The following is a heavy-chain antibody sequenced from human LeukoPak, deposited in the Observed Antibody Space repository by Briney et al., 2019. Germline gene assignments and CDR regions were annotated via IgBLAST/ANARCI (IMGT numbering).Heavy chain of an antibody. V-gene: IGHV3-7*01. CDR1: EFSVGSNY. CDR3: ARISLDYAENWFDP. Sequence: GGSLRLSCAASEFSVGSNYMTWVRQAPGKGLEWVANIKQDGSEKYYVDSVKGRFTISRDNAKNSLYLQMNSLRAEDTAVYYCARISLDYAENWFDPWGQGTLVTVSS. J-gene: IGHJ5*02. D-gene: IGHD4-17*01. CDR2: IKQDGSEK.